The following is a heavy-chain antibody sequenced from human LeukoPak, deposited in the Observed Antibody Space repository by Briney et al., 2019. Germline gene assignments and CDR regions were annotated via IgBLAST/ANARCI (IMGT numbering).Heavy chain of an antibody. CDR3: AKWGAQSGNYRVVDC. CDR1: GITFSSYA. D-gene: IGHD3-10*01. J-gene: IGHJ4*02. CDR2: INGGADST. V-gene: IGHV3-23*01. Sequence: GGSLRLSCVAPGITFSSYAMSSVRHAPGKGLEWVSPINGGADSTYYADSVKGRFTISRDNSKNTLFLQMNSLRVEDTAVYYCAKWGAQSGNYRVVDCWGRGTLVTVSS.